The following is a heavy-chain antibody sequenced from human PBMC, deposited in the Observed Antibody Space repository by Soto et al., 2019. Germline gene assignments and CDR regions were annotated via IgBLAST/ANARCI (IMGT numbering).Heavy chain of an antibody. V-gene: IGHV4-39*01. CDR3: ARVDYGAYNWFDP. Sequence: QLQLQESGPGLVKPSETLSLTCTVSGGSISSSSYYWGWIRQPPGKGLEWIGCVYYSGNTYYNPSLKSRVTISVDTSKTQFSLNLSSVTAADTAVYYCARVDYGAYNWFDPWGQGTLVIVSS. D-gene: IGHD4-17*01. J-gene: IGHJ5*02. CDR1: GGSISSSSYY. CDR2: VYYSGNT.